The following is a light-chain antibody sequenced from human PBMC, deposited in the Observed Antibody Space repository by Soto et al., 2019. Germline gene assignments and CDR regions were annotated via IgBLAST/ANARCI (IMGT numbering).Light chain of an antibody. CDR1: QSVSSTY. J-gene: IGKJ3*01. Sequence: EIVLTQSPGTLSLSPGERATLSCRASQSVSSTYLAWYQQKHGQAPRLLIYGPSSRATGIPDRFSGSGSGTDFALTISRLEPEDFAVYYCQQYVSSPAFGPGTNVDIK. CDR3: QQYVSSPA. V-gene: IGKV3-20*01. CDR2: GPS.